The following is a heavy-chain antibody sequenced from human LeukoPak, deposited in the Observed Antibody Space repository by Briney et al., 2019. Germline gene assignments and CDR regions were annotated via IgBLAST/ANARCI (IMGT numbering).Heavy chain of an antibody. V-gene: IGHV4-4*07. CDR1: GGSISSYY. J-gene: IGHJ5*02. CDR2: IYTSGST. CDR3: ARVGSRHNWFDP. D-gene: IGHD6-13*01. Sequence: SETLSLTCTVSGGSISSYYWSWIRQPAGKGLEWIGRIYTSGSTNYNPSLKSRVTMSVDTSKNQSSLKLSSVTAADTAVYYCARVGSRHNWFDPWGQGTLVTVSS.